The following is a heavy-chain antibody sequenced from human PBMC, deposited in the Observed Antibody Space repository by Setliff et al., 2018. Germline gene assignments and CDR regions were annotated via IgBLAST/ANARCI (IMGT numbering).Heavy chain of an antibody. Sequence: GGSLRLSCAASGFTFGPYTMHWVRQAPGKGLEWVAVISSDGRNEDYADSVQGRFTISRDNSKNTLYLQMNSLKTEDTAVYYCTKGLLWFGDWGGGYWGQGTLVTVSS. V-gene: IGHV3-30*04. CDR1: GFTFGPYT. CDR2: ISSDGRNE. J-gene: IGHJ4*02. D-gene: IGHD3-10*01. CDR3: TKGLLWFGDWGGGY.